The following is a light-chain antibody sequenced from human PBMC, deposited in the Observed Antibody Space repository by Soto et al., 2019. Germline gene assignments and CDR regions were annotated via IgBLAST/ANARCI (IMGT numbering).Light chain of an antibody. V-gene: IGKV1-5*01. CDR2: DAS. J-gene: IGKJ1*01. CDR3: QQYNSYWT. Sequence: DIQMTQSPFTLSASVGDRVAITCRASQSISTYLNWYQQKPGKAPKLLIYDASSLESGVPSRFSGSGSGTEFTLTISSLQPDDFATYYCQQYNSYWTFGQGTKVDIK. CDR1: QSISTY.